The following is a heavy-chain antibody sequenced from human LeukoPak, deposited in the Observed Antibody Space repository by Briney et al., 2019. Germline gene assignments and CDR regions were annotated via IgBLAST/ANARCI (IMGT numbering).Heavy chain of an antibody. V-gene: IGHV4-4*07. CDR1: GGSISIYY. D-gene: IGHD3-22*01. CDR3: ARDTYYYDSSGLTTIDY. Sequence: SETLSLTCTVSGGSISIYYWSWIRQPDGKGLEWVGRIQTSRITNNNPSLKSRVTMSVNMSKNQFSLKLSSVTAADTAVYYCARDTYYYDSSGLTTIDYWGQGTLVTVSS. J-gene: IGHJ4*02. CDR2: IQTSRIT.